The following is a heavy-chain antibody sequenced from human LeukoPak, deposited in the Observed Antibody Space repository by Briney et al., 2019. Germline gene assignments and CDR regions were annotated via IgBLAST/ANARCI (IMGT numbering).Heavy chain of an antibody. CDR1: GHTFTGYY. D-gene: IGHD6-19*01. V-gene: IGHV1-2*02. J-gene: IGHJ4*02. CDR3: ARARIAVAGHFDY. CDR2: INPNSGGA. Sequence: SEKVSCKASGHTFTGYYMHWVRQAPGQGLEWMGWINPNSGGANYAQKFQGRVTMTRDTSISTAYMELSRLRSDDTAVYYCARARIAVAGHFDYCGQGTLVTVSS.